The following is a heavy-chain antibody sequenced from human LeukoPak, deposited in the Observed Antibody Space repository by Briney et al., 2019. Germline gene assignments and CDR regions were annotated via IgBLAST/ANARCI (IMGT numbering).Heavy chain of an antibody. V-gene: IGHV4-34*01. J-gene: IGHJ6*03. Sequence: PSEALSLTCAVYGGSFSGYYWSWIRQPPGKGLEWIGEINHSGSTNYNPSLKSRVTISVDTSKNQFSLKLSSVTAAGTAVYYCARGFFPDIVVVPAAISYYMDVWGKGTTVTVSS. CDR3: ARGFFPDIVVVPAAISYYMDV. D-gene: IGHD2-2*01. CDR1: GGSFSGYY. CDR2: INHSGST.